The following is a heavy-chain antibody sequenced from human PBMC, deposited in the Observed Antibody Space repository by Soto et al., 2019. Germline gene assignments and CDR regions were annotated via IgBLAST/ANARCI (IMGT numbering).Heavy chain of an antibody. D-gene: IGHD3-10*01. CDR1: GYTFTDYN. Sequence: ASVKVSCKASGYTFTDYNMHWVRQGPGQGLEWMGRINPNSGGTNYAQKFQGWVTMTRDTSIGTAYMELNRLRSDDTAVYYCVRDREVRGVIIDYYYGMDVWGQGTTVTVSS. CDR2: INPNSGGT. CDR3: VRDREVRGVIIDYYYGMDV. J-gene: IGHJ6*02. V-gene: IGHV1-2*04.